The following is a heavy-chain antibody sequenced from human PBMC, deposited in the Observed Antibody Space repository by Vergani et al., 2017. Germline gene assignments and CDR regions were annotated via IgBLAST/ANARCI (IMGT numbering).Heavy chain of an antibody. CDR1: GFTFSSYS. V-gene: IGHV3-21*01. CDR3: ASGGVIVVVPAAIGGGSNWFDP. Sequence: EVQLVESGGGLVKPGGSLRLSCAASGFTFSSYSMNWVRPAPGTGLEWVSSISSSSSYIYYADSVKGRFTIPRDNAKNSLYLQMNSLRAEDTAVSYCASGGVIVVVPAAIGGGSNWFDPWGQGTLVTVSS. CDR2: ISSSSSYI. D-gene: IGHD2-2*01. J-gene: IGHJ5*02.